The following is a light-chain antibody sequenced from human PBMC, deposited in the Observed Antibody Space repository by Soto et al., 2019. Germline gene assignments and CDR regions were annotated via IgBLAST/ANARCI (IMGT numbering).Light chain of an antibody. CDR3: QQYGSSPCT. J-gene: IGKJ4*01. CDR1: QSVSSN. CDR2: GAS. Sequence: EIVMTQSPATLSVSPGERATLSCRASQSVSSNLAWYQQKPGQVPTLLIYGASTRATGVPDRFSGSGSGTDFTLTISRLEPEDFAVYYCQQYGSSPCTFGGGTKVEIK. V-gene: IGKV3-20*01.